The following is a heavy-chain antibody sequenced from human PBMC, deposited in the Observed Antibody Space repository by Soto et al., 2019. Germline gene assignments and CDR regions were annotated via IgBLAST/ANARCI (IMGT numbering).Heavy chain of an antibody. D-gene: IGHD3-9*01. V-gene: IGHV3-30*18. Sequence: QVLLVESGGGVVQPGRSLRLSCAASGFTFSSYGMHWVRQARGKGLEWVAVISYDGSNKYYADSVKGRFTISRDNSKNTLYLQMNSLRAEDTAVYYCAKVEGYFDWLGGYYFDYWGQGTLVTVSS. J-gene: IGHJ4*02. CDR1: GFTFSSYG. CDR3: AKVEGYFDWLGGYYFDY. CDR2: ISYDGSNK.